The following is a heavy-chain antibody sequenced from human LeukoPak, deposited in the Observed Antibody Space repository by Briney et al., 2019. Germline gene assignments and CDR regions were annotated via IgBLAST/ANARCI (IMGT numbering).Heavy chain of an antibody. CDR3: ARDYGDYDLSYMDV. CDR2: INHSGST. D-gene: IGHD4-17*01. CDR1: GGSFSGYY. J-gene: IGHJ6*03. Sequence: SETLSLTCAVYGGSFSGYYWSWIRQPPGKGLEWIGEINHSGSTNYNPSLKSRVTISVDTPKNQFSLKLSSVTAADTAVYYCARDYGDYDLSYMDVWGKGTTVTVSS. V-gene: IGHV4-34*01.